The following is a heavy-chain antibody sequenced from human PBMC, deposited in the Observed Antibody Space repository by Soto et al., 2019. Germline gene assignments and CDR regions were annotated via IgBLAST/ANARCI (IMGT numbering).Heavy chain of an antibody. V-gene: IGHV3-53*01. Sequence: GGSLRLSCAASGFPVSSNYMSWVRQAPGKGLEWVSVIYSGGSTYYADSVKGRFTISRDNSKNTLYLQMNSLRAEDTAVYYCARGASDYDFWSGLTDAFDIWGQGTMVTVSS. CDR3: ARGASDYDFWSGLTDAFDI. J-gene: IGHJ3*02. CDR2: IYSGGST. D-gene: IGHD3-3*01. CDR1: GFPVSSNY.